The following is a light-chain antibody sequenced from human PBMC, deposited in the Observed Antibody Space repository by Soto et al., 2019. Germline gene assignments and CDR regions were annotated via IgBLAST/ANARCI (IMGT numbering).Light chain of an antibody. Sequence: DLQMTQSPSSLSASVGDRVTITCRASQSISSYLNWYQQKPGKAPKLLIYAASSLQSGVPSRFSGSGSGTDCTLTISSLQPEDFATYYCQQSYSTPRTFGQGTKVEIK. CDR1: QSISSY. CDR3: QQSYSTPRT. CDR2: AAS. V-gene: IGKV1-39*01. J-gene: IGKJ1*01.